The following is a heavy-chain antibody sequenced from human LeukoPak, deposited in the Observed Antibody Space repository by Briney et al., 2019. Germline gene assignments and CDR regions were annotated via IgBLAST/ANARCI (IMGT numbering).Heavy chain of an antibody. CDR1: GNSFSNYY. CDR3: TRDTGTTGEVKFDP. Sequence: SETLSLTCTVSGNSFSNYYWSWIRQPAGKGLEWIGRIYTSGSTTYNPSLKSRVTMSVDTSKNQFSLKLSSVTAADTAVYYCTRDTGTTGEVKFDPWGQGTLVTVSS. D-gene: IGHD4-17*01. V-gene: IGHV4-4*07. J-gene: IGHJ5*02. CDR2: IYTSGST.